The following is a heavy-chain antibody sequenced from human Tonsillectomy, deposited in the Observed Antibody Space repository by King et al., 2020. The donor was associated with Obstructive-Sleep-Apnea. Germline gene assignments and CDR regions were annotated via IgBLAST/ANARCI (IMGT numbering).Heavy chain of an antibody. Sequence: VQLVESGGGLIQPGGSLRLSCAASGFTFSSYGMHWVRQAPGKGLMWVSRLNGEGSSTTYADSVKGRFTISRDNAENTLYLQMNSLRAEDTAVYYCARGYSYGSLDYWGQGTLVTVSS. CDR1: GFTFSSYG. V-gene: IGHV3-74*03. CDR2: LNGEGSST. J-gene: IGHJ4*02. D-gene: IGHD5-18*01. CDR3: ARGYSYGSLDY.